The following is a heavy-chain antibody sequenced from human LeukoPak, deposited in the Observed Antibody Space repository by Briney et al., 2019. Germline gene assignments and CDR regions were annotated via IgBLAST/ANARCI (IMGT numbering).Heavy chain of an antibody. CDR2: INPYNGDT. V-gene: IGHV1-18*01. D-gene: IGHD3-10*01. CDR3: ARDGSGSWNDY. J-gene: IGHJ4*02. Sequence: ASVKVSCKASGYTFTGYGFSWVRQAPGQGVEWMGWINPYNGDTNYAQRLQGRVTLTTDTFTSTAYMELRSLRSDDTAVYYCARDGSGSWNDYWGQGTLVTVSS. CDR1: GYTFTGYG.